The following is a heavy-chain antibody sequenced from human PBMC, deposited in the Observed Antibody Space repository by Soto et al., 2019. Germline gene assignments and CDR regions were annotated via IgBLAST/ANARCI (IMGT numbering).Heavy chain of an antibody. V-gene: IGHV1-69*01. Sequence: QSQLMQSGAEVKEPGSSVKVYCQASGGTFSGYAISWVRQAPGQGLEWLGGIIPIFGITNYAQKFQNRLTIAAVESSATVYMDLRSLTSEDSAIYYCARDPRSITGTTSSEDVQHWGQGTLVSVS. CDR3: ARDPRSITGTTSSEDVQH. CDR1: GGTFSGYA. J-gene: IGHJ1*01. CDR2: IIPIFGIT. D-gene: IGHD1-1*01.